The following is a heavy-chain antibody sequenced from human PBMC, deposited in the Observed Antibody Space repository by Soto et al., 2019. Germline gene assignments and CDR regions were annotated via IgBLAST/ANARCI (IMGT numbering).Heavy chain of an antibody. D-gene: IGHD2-15*01. CDR2: TSGTGGST. V-gene: IGHV3-23*01. CDR1: VFTFSSYA. Sequence: PRGSLMRSCAASVFTFSSYAMSSVRQAPGKGLEWVSDTSGTGGSTYYADSVKGRFTISRDNSKNTLYLQMNSLRAEDRAVYYCAKGCSGGSCSSFLSAPAWGQGNLVTVSS. CDR3: AKGCSGGSCSSFLSAPA. J-gene: IGHJ5*02.